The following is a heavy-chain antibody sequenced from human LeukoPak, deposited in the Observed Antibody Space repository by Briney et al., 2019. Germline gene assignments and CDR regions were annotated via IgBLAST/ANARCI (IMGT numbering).Heavy chain of an antibody. D-gene: IGHD3-22*01. CDR3: TSSGDSDSSGYYPDY. V-gene: IGHV1-46*01. Sequence: ASVKVSCKASGYTFTGYYMHWVRQAPGQGLAWMGIIKPSGGSTTYAQKFQGRVTMTRDTSTSTVYMELSSLRSEDTVVYYCTSSGDSDSSGYYPDYWGQGTLVTVSS. J-gene: IGHJ4*02. CDR1: GYTFTGYY. CDR2: IKPSGGST.